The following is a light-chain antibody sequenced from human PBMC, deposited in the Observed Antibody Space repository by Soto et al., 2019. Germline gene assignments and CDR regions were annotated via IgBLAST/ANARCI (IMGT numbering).Light chain of an antibody. CDR1: QSVSSN. CDR2: GAS. Sequence: EIVMTQSPATLSVSPGERATLSCRASQSVSSNLAWYQQTPGQAPRLPIYGASTRATGIPARFSGSGSGTEFTLTISSLQSEDFAVYYCQQYNNWPFTFGGGTKVEIK. J-gene: IGKJ4*01. CDR3: QQYNNWPFT. V-gene: IGKV3-15*01.